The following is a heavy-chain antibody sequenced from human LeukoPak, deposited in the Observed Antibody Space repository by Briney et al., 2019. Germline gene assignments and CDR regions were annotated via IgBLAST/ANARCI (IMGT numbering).Heavy chain of an antibody. J-gene: IGHJ4*02. CDR2: NRGNGET. Sequence: GGSLRLSCAASGLSFSSFAMSWVRQGPARGLEWVSSNRGNGETFYADSVKGRFTLSSDSSRNTVYFQLNNLRVEDTAIYYCARASWVSSTDAVRWGQGTLVTVSS. V-gene: IGHV3-23*01. CDR3: ARASWVSSTDAVR. D-gene: IGHD3-16*01. CDR1: GLSFSSFA.